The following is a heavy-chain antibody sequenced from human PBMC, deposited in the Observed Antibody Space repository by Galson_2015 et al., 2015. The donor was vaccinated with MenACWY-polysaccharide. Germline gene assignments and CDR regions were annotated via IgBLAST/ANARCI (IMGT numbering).Heavy chain of an antibody. J-gene: IGHJ4*02. CDR3: ARSIHSRLPLTSSLDY. V-gene: IGHV3-30-3*01. CDR1: GFTFSTYV. Sequence: SLRLSCAVSGFTFSTYVMHWVRQAPGKGLEWVAVISYDGSDKNYADSVKGRFTVSRDNSKNTMYLQMNNLRADDTAVYYCARSIHSRLPLTSSLDYWGQGTLVAVSS. D-gene: IGHD2-2*02. CDR2: ISYDGSDK.